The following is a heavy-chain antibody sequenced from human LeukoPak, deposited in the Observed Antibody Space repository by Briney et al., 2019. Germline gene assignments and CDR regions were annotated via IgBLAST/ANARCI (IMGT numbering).Heavy chain of an antibody. V-gene: IGHV4-61*08. Sequence: SETLSLTCTVSGGSISSGGYYWSWIRQPPGKGLEWIGYIYYSGSTNYNPSLKSRVTISVDTSKNQFSLKLSSVTAADTAVYYCATRGHYYDSRRDAFDIWGQGPMVTVSS. CDR2: IYYSGST. CDR3: ATRGHYYDSRRDAFDI. D-gene: IGHD3-22*01. J-gene: IGHJ3*02. CDR1: GGSISSGGYY.